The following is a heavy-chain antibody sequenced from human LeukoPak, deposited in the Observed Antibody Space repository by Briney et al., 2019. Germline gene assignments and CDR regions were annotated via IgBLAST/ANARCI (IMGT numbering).Heavy chain of an antibody. CDR1: GGSISSSSYY. V-gene: IGHV4-39*02. J-gene: IGHJ4*02. CDR2: IYYSGST. D-gene: IGHD4-17*01. CDR3: ARDRRTVTTNDY. Sequence: PSETLSLTCTVSGGSISSSSYYWGWIRQPPGKGLEWIGSIYYSGSTYYNPSLKSRVTISVDTSKNQFSLKLSSVTAADTAVYYCARDRRTVTTNDYWGQGTLVTVSS.